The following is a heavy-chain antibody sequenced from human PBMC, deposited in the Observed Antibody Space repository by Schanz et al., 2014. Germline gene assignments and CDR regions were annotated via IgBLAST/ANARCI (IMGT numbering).Heavy chain of an antibody. V-gene: IGHV1-2*02. CDR2: INPSSGGT. CDR1: GYSFTGYY. J-gene: IGHJ6*02. CDR3: ARENTAVAGMPRVMDV. Sequence: QVRLVQSGAELKMPGASVKVSCKASGYSFTGYYMNWVRQAPGQGLEWMGWINPSSGGTNYAQMFQGRVTMTTDTSISTAYMELSRLTSDDTAVFFCARENTAVAGMPRVMDVWGQGTTVTVTS. D-gene: IGHD6-19*01.